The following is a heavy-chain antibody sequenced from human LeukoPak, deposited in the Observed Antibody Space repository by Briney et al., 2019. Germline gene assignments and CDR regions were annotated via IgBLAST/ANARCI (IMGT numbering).Heavy chain of an antibody. D-gene: IGHD2-2*01. J-gene: IGHJ3*02. Sequence: PGGSLRLSCAASGFTFSSYGMQWVGQAPGKGVEGVAFIRYDGSNKYYADSVKGRFTISRVNSKDTLYLQMNSLRAEDTAVYYCAKDRGKADIVVVPAAFHHDAFDIWGQGTMVTVSS. CDR1: GFTFSSYG. CDR2: IRYDGSNK. CDR3: AKDRGKADIVVVPAAFHHDAFDI. V-gene: IGHV3-30*02.